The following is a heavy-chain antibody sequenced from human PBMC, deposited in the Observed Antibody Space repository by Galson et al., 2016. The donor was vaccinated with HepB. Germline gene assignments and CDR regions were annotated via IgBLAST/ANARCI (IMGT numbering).Heavy chain of an antibody. Sequence: SLRLSCAASGFTVSYNYMTWVRQAPGKGLEWVSIIYSGGNTNYIDSVRGRFTISRDNSKNTVYLQMSSLRAEDTAVYYCVNVYRSGYWGQGTLVTVSS. V-gene: IGHV3-53*01. CDR2: IYSGGNT. D-gene: IGHD6-19*01. CDR3: VNVYRSGY. CDR1: GFTVSYNY. J-gene: IGHJ4*02.